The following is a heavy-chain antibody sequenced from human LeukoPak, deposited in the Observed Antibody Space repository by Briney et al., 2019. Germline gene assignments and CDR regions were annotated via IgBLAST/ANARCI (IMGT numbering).Heavy chain of an antibody. J-gene: IGHJ6*02. CDR3: ARKEGMDV. CDR2: IYYSGST. CDR1: GGSISSSSYY. V-gene: IGHV4-39*07. Sequence: SETLSLTCTVSGGSISSSSYYWGWIRQPPGKGLEWIGSIYYSGSTYYNPSLKSRVTISVDTSKNQFSLKLSSVTAADTAVYYCARKEGMDVWGQGTTVTVSS.